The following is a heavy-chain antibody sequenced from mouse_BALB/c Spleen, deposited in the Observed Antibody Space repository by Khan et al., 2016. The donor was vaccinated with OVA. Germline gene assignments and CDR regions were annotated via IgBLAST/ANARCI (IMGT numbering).Heavy chain of an antibody. V-gene: IGHV1-7*01. CDR3: LRGRIDY. Sequence: VQLQESGAELAKPGASVKMSCTASGYTFTSYWMHWIKQRPGQGLEWIGYINPTSGYTDYNQKFKDKATLTADKSSSTAYLQLSSLTSDDSSVYYCLRGRIDYWGQGTALTVSS. CDR2: INPTSGYT. J-gene: IGHJ2*01. D-gene: IGHD1-1*01. CDR1: GYTFTSYW.